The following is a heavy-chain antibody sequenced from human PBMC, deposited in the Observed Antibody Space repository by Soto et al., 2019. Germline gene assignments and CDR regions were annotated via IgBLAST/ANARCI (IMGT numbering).Heavy chain of an antibody. CDR2: ISYDGSNK. CDR1: GFTFSSYA. J-gene: IGHJ6*02. D-gene: IGHD3-10*01. Sequence: QVQLVESGGGVVQPGRSLRLSCAASGFTFSSYAMHWVRQAPGKGLEWVAVISYDGSNKYYADSVKGRFTISRDNSKNTLYLQMNSLRAEDTAVYYCARGSLRGSGSYCIMDVWGQGTTVTVSS. V-gene: IGHV3-30-3*01. CDR3: ARGSLRGSGSYCIMDV.